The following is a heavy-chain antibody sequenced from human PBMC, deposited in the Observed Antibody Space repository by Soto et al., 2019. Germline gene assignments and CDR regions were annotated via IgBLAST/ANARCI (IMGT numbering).Heavy chain of an antibody. Sequence: ASVKVSCKASGYTFASSDINWVRQATGQGLEWMGWMNPNSGNTGYAQKFQGRVTMTRDNTISTAYMELSNLSSEDTAVYYCAKAARRSSWYLFDICGHGTLVTVSS. J-gene: IGHJ4*01. D-gene: IGHD6-13*01. CDR3: AKAARRSSWYLFDI. CDR2: MNPNSGNT. CDR1: GYTFASSD. V-gene: IGHV1-8*01.